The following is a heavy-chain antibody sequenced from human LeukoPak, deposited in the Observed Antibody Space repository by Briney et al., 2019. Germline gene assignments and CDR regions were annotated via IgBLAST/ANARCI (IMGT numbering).Heavy chain of an antibody. D-gene: IGHD3-10*01. V-gene: IGHV4-34*01. CDR2: INHSGST. J-gene: IGHJ4*02. Sequence: SSETLSLTCAVYGGSFSGYYWSWIRQPPGKGLEWNGEINHSGSTNYNPSLKSRVTISVDTSKNQFSLKLSSVTAADTAVYYCARGPPAYYYGSGFDYWGQGTLVTVPS. CDR3: ARGPPAYYYGSGFDY. CDR1: GGSFSGYY.